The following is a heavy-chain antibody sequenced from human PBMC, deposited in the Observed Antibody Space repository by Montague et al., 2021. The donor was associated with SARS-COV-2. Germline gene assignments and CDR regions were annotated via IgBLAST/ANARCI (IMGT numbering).Heavy chain of an antibody. Sequence: SETLSLTCTVSGGSISSGSYYWNWIRQHPGKGLEFIGFIYNSVSTYYNPSLKSRVSISVDTSKNQFSLKLTSVTAADTAVYYCARDRGRMTTVFLDAFDIWGQGTMVTVSS. V-gene: IGHV4-31*03. CDR1: GGSISSGSYY. D-gene: IGHD4-17*01. J-gene: IGHJ3*02. CDR2: IYNSVST. CDR3: ARDRGRMTTVFLDAFDI.